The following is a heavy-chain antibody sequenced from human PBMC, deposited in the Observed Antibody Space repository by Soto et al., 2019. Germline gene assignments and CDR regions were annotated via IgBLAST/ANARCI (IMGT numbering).Heavy chain of an antibody. J-gene: IGHJ6*02. CDR3: ARGGFDYDFWSGDYYYYGMDV. CDR2: ISSSSSTI. D-gene: IGHD3-3*01. V-gene: IGHV3-48*02. Sequence: GGSLRLSCAASGFTFSSYSMNWVRQAPGKGLEWVSYISSSSSTIYYADSVKGRFTISRDNAKNSLYLQMNSLRDEDTAVYYCARGGFDYDFWSGDYYYYGMDVWGQGTTVTVSS. CDR1: GFTFSSYS.